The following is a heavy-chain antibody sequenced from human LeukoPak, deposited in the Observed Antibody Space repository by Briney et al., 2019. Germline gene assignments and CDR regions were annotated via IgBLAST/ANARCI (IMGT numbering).Heavy chain of an antibody. CDR1: GGSISSYY. CDR3: ARDVRHYYYLEV. Sequence: RPSETLSLAFTVSGGSISSYYWSWIRQPPGKGLEWIGYIYYSGSTNYNPSLKSRVTISVDTSKNQFSLKLSSVTAADTAVYYCARDVRHYYYLEVWAKGPRSPSP. J-gene: IGHJ6*03. CDR2: IYYSGST. V-gene: IGHV4-59*01.